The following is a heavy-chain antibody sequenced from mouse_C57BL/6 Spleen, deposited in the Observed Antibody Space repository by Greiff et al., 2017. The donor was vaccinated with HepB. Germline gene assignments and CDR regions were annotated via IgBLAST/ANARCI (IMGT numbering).Heavy chain of an antibody. CDR3: ARGKLMGYYFDY. CDR2: IYPSDSET. Sequence: QVQLQQPGAELVRPGSSVKLSCKASGYTFTSYWMDWVKQRPGQGLEWIGNIYPSDSETHYNQKFKDKATLTVDKSSSTSYMQLSSLTSEDSAVYYCARGKLMGYYFDYWGQGTTLTVSS. V-gene: IGHV1-61*01. J-gene: IGHJ2*01. CDR1: GYTFTSYW.